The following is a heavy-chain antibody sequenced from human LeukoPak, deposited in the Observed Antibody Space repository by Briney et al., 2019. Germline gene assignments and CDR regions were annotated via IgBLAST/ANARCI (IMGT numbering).Heavy chain of an antibody. CDR3: AKVKLELPRHQFQH. J-gene: IGHJ1*01. CDR2: IRYDGSNK. V-gene: IGHV3-30*02. CDR1: GFTFSSYG. Sequence: GGSLRLSCAASGFTFSSYGMHWVRQAPGKGLEWVAFIRYDGSNKYYADSVKGRFTISRDNSKNTLYLQMNSLRAEDTAVYYCAKVKLELPRHQFQHWGQGTLVTVSS. D-gene: IGHD1-7*01.